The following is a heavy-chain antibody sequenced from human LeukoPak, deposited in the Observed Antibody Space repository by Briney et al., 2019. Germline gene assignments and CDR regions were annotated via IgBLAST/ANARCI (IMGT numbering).Heavy chain of an antibody. J-gene: IGHJ4*02. Sequence: SVKVSCKASGGTFSSYAISWGRQAPGQGLEWMGRIIPIFGIANYAQKFQGRVTITADKSPSTAYMELRSLRSEDTAVYYCARDFRGELPDYWGPGTLVTVSS. D-gene: IGHD1-26*01. V-gene: IGHV1-69*04. CDR2: IIPIFGIA. CDR3: ARDFRGELPDY. CDR1: GGTFSSYA.